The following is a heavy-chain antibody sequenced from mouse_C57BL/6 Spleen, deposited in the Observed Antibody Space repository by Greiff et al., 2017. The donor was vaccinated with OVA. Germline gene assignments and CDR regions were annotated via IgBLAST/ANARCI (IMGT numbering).Heavy chain of an antibody. CDR1: GYSITSGYY. D-gene: IGHD1-1*01. CDR2: ISYDGSN. J-gene: IGHJ2*01. CDR3: ARSIYGFDY. V-gene: IGHV3-6*01. Sequence: ESGPGLVKPSQSLSLTCSVTGYSITSGYYWNWIRQFPGNKLEWMGYISYDGSNNYNPSLKNRISITRDTSKNQFFLKLNSVTTEDTATYYCARSIYGFDYWGQGTTLTVSS.